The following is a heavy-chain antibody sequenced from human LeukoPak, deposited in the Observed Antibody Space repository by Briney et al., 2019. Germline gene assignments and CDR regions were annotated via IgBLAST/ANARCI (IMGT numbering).Heavy chain of an antibody. J-gene: IGHJ5*02. CDR1: GGSFSGYY. CDR2: INHSGST. CDR3: ARGSKKDYYDSSGYTNWFDP. Sequence: SSETLSLTCAVYGGSFSGYYWSWIRQPPGKGLEWIGEINHSGSTNYNPSLKSRVTISVDTSKNQFSLKLSSVTAADTAVYYCARGSKKDYYDSSGYTNWFDPWGQGTLVTVSS. V-gene: IGHV4-34*01. D-gene: IGHD3-22*01.